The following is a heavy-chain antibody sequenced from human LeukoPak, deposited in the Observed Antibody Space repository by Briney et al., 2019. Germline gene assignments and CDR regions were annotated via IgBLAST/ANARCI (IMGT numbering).Heavy chain of an antibody. V-gene: IGHV3-21*01. J-gene: IGHJ4*02. CDR1: GFTFSSYS. D-gene: IGHD5-18*01. CDR2: ISSASTYI. CDR3: ARLVWDTTMADGDIDS. Sequence: GESLRLSCAASGFTFSSYSMNWVRQTPGKGLEWVSSISSASTYIYYADSVKGRFTISRDNAKNSLYLQMNSLRAEDTAMYYCARLVWDTTMADGDIDSWGQGTLLIVSS.